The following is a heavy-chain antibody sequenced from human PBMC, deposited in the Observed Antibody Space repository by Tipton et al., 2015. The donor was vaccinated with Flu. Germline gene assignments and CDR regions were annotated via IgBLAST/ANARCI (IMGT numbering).Heavy chain of an antibody. CDR2: INPNSGGP. CDR1: GYTFTGYY. V-gene: IGHV1-2*02. CDR3: ARGRDCSGGSCYYNWFDP. Sequence: QSGPEVKKPGASVKVSCKASGYTFTGYYMHWVRQAPGQGLEWMGWINPNSGGPNYAQKFQGRVTMIRDTSISTAYMELRRLRSDDTAIYYCARGRDCSGGSCYYNWFDPWGQGTLVTVSS. J-gene: IGHJ5*02. D-gene: IGHD2-15*01.